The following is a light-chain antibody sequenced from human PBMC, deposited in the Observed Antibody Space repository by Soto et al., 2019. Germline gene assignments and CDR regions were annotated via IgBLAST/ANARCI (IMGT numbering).Light chain of an antibody. CDR1: QGIRND. V-gene: IGKV1-6*01. J-gene: IGKJ1*01. Sequence: AIHMTPSPSSLSASVLYIVNITCRASQGIRNDLGWYQKKPGKAPKLLIFAAFNLQSGVPSRFSGGGSGTDFTLTISSLQPEDFATYYCKQSYSTWKFGQGTKVDIK. CDR2: AAF. CDR3: KQSYSTWK.